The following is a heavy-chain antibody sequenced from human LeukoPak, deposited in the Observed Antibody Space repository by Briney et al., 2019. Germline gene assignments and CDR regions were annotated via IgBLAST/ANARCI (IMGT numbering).Heavy chain of an antibody. CDR2: IKSKTDGGTT. CDR3: TTVRSRAWCYDFWSGYPADDY. D-gene: IGHD3-3*01. CDR1: GFTFSSYS. J-gene: IGHJ4*02. Sequence: GGSLRLSCAASGFTFSSYSMNWVRQAPGKGLEWVGRIKSKTDGGTTDYAAPVKGRFTISRDDSKNTLYLQMNSLKTEDTAVYYCTTVRSRAWCYDFWSGYPADDYWGQGTLVTVSS. V-gene: IGHV3-15*07.